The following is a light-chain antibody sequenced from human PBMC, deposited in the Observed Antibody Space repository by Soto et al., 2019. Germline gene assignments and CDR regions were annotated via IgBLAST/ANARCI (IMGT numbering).Light chain of an antibody. J-gene: IGLJ1*01. Sequence: QSVLTQPPSVSATPGQKVTISCSGSSSKFGSNSVSWYQQLPGTAPKLLVYETNRRPSGIPDRFSGSKSGTSATLGITGLQTGDEADYYCATWDRSLSVGVFGTGTKVTVL. V-gene: IGLV1-51*02. CDR1: SSKFGSNS. CDR3: ATWDRSLSVGV. CDR2: ETN.